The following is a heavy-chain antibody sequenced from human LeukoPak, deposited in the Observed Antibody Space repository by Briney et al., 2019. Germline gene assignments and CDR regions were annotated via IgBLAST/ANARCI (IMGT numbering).Heavy chain of an antibody. Sequence: GGSLRLSCAASGFTVSSNYMSRVRQAPGKGLEWVSVIYSGGSTYYADSVKGRFTISRDNSKNTLYLQMNSLRAEDTAVYYCARVGYDFWSGYYPGYYYYMDVWGKGTTVTVSS. CDR3: ARVGYDFWSGYYPGYYYYMDV. V-gene: IGHV3-66*02. D-gene: IGHD3-3*01. J-gene: IGHJ6*03. CDR1: GFTVSSNY. CDR2: IYSGGST.